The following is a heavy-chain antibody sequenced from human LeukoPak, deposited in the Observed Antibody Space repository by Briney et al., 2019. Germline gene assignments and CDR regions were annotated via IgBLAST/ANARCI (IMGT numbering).Heavy chain of an antibody. Sequence: PSETLSLTCTVSGSFSNSYYWTWIRQTPGRGLEWIGDIYNGVSTNYNPSLKSRVTISADTSKNQFSLNLRSVTAADTAVYYCATAKDHYDSSFGYWGQGTLVTVS. D-gene: IGHD3-22*01. V-gene: IGHV4-59*01. CDR2: IYNGVST. CDR3: ATAKDHYDSSFGY. J-gene: IGHJ4*02. CDR1: GSFSNSYY.